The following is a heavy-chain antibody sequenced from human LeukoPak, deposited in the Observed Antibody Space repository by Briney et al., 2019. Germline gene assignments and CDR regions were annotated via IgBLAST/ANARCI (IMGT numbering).Heavy chain of an antibody. D-gene: IGHD3-22*01. CDR1: GFNFDDYS. CDR2: IIWDGSAT. V-gene: IGHV3-43*01. J-gene: IGHJ4*02. CDR3: ARQRPDHYYDSSGYYYFDY. Sequence: GGSLRLSCAVSGFNFDDYSMHWVRQAPGKGLEWVSLIIWDGSATYYADSVKGRFTISRDNTKNFLYLQMNSLRTEDTALYYCARQRPDHYYDSSGYYYFDYWGQGTLVTVSS.